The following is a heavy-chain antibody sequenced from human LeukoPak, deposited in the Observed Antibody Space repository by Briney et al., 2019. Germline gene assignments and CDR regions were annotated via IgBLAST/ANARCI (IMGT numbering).Heavy chain of an antibody. Sequence: GGSLRLSCAASGFTFSTYWMHWVRQAPGKGLVWVSRINSDGSSTSYADSVKGRFTISRDNAKNTLYLQMNSLRAEDTAVYYCARGTGYAVFDIWGQGTMDTVSS. CDR2: INSDGSST. J-gene: IGHJ3*02. CDR1: GFTFSTYW. CDR3: ARGTGYAVFDI. D-gene: IGHD5-12*01. V-gene: IGHV3-74*01.